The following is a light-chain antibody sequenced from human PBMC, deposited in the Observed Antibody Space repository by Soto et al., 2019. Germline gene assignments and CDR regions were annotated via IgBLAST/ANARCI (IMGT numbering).Light chain of an antibody. CDR1: SGSIASNY. CDR3: QSYDSSKQGV. CDR2: EDN. Sequence: NFMLTQPHSVSESPGKTVTISCTRSSGSIASNYVQWYQQRPGSSPTTVIYEDNQRPSGVPDRFSGSIDSSSNSASLTISGLKTEDEADSYGQSYDSSKQGVFGGGTQLTVL. J-gene: IGLJ2*01. V-gene: IGLV6-57*01.